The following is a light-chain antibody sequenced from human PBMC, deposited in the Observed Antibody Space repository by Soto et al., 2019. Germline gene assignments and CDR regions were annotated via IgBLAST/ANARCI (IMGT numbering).Light chain of an antibody. CDR2: DAS. Sequence: DIQMTQSPSTLSASVGERVTITCRASQSMSSWLAWYQQKPGKAPKLLIYDASSLESGVPSRFSGSGSGTEFTLTISSLQPDDFATYYCQQYNSYSLTFGQGTKVEIK. V-gene: IGKV1-5*01. CDR1: QSMSSW. CDR3: QQYNSYSLT. J-gene: IGKJ1*01.